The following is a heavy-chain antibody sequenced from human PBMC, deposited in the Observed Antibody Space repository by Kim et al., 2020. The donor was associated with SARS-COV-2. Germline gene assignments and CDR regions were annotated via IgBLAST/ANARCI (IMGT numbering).Heavy chain of an antibody. Sequence: THYADSVKGRFTISRDNAKNTLYLQMNSLRAEDTAVYYCAKGEPRPYYFDYWGQGTLVTVSS. CDR2: T. D-gene: IGHD6-25*01. J-gene: IGHJ4*02. CDR3: AKGEPRPYYFDY. V-gene: IGHV3-23*01.